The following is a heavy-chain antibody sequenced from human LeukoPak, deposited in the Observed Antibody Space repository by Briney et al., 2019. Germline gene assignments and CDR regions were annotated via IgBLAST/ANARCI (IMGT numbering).Heavy chain of an antibody. Sequence: GGSLRLSCAASGFTFSSYNMNWVRQAPGKGLEWVSSISSGSGYMYYADSVKGRFTTSRDNAKNSMFLQMNSLRAEDTAVYYCARAGLYAGSGLDFWGQGTLVTVSS. CDR1: GFTFSSYN. CDR2: ISSGSGYM. CDR3: ARAGLYAGSGLDF. V-gene: IGHV3-21*01. D-gene: IGHD2-8*01. J-gene: IGHJ4*02.